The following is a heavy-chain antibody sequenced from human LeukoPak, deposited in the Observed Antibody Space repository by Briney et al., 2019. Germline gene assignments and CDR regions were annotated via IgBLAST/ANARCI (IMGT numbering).Heavy chain of an antibody. V-gene: IGHV3-7*01. CDR3: ASIAADGGY. Sequence: GGALLLPCAAAGCAFSSYWMSWGRRAPGKGGEGVANIKQDGSEKYYVDSVKGRFTISRDNAKNSLYLQMNSLRAEDTAVYYCASIAADGGYWGQGTLVTVSS. D-gene: IGHD6-13*01. J-gene: IGHJ4*02. CDR2: IKQDGSEK. CDR1: GCAFSSYW.